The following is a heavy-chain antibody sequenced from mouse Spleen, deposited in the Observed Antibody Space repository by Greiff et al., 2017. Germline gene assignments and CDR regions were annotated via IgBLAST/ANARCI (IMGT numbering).Heavy chain of an antibody. V-gene: IGHV1-26*01. Sequence: EVQLQQSGPELVKPGASVKISCKASGYTFTDYYMNWVKQSHGKSLEWIGDINPNNGGTSYNQKFKGKATLTVDKSSSTAYMELRSLTSEDSAVYYCARRGGYEYAMDYWGQGTSVTVSS. D-gene: IGHD2-2*01. CDR2: INPNNGGT. CDR1: GYTFTDYY. CDR3: ARRGGYEYAMDY. J-gene: IGHJ4*01.